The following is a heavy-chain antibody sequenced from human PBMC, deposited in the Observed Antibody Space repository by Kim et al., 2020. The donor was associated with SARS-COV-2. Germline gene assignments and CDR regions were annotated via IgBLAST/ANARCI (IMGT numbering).Heavy chain of an antibody. V-gene: IGHV3-23*01. CDR3: ARRVARGSSSLYYFDY. D-gene: IGHD6-6*01. J-gene: IGHJ4*02. Sequence: VKGRSTISRDNSKNTLYLQMNSLRAEDTAVYYCARRVARGSSSLYYFDYWGQGTLVTVSS.